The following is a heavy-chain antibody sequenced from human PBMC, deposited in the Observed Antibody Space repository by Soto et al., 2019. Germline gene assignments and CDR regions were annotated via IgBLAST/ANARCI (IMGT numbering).Heavy chain of an antibody. Sequence: EVQLVESGGGLIQPGGSLRLSCAASGFTVSSNYMSWVRQAPGKGLEWVSVIYSGGSTYYADSVKGRFTISRDNSKNTLYLQMNSLRAEDTAVYYCARGSSSWDPYFQHWGQGTLVTVSS. J-gene: IGHJ1*01. D-gene: IGHD6-13*01. V-gene: IGHV3-53*01. CDR3: ARGSSSWDPYFQH. CDR1: GFTVSSNY. CDR2: IYSGGST.